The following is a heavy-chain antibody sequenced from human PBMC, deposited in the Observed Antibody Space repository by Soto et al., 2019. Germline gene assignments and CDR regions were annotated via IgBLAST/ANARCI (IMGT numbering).Heavy chain of an antibody. CDR2: ISSNANYI. D-gene: IGHD1-1*01. CDR1: GFTLSSHS. V-gene: IGHV3-21*06. Sequence: GGSLRLSCVGSGFTLSSHSMNWVRQAPGKALEWVSFISSNANYIHFADSVKGRFTISRDNAKNSLYLQMNSLRAEDTAVYYCARDRATGTTSGWEAFDLWGQGTMVTVSS. J-gene: IGHJ3*01. CDR3: ARDRATGTTSGWEAFDL.